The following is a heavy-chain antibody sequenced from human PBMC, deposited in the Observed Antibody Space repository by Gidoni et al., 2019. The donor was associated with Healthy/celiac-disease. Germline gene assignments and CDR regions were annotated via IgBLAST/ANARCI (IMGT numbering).Heavy chain of an antibody. V-gene: IGHV4-39*01. Sequence: QLQLQESGPGLVKPSETLSLTCTVSGGSIRSSSYYWGWIRQPPGKGLEWIGSIYYSGSTYYNPSLKSRVTISVDTSKNQFSLKLSSVTAADTAVYYCARRRSIVVVPAATPGEDSLDYWGQGTLVTVSS. CDR2: IYYSGST. CDR1: GGSIRSSSYY. D-gene: IGHD2-2*01. J-gene: IGHJ4*02. CDR3: ARRRSIVVVPAATPGEDSLDY.